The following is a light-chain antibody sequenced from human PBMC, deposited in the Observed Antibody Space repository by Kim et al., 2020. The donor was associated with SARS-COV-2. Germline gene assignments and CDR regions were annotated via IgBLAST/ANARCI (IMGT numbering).Light chain of an antibody. Sequence: VSPGQPASITCSGDKLGDKYACWYQQKPGQSPVLVIYQDNKRPSGIPERFSGSNSGNTATLTISGTQAMDGADYYCQAWDSSTVVFGGGTQLTVL. V-gene: IGLV3-1*01. J-gene: IGLJ2*01. CDR3: QAWDSSTVV. CDR1: KLGDKY. CDR2: QDN.